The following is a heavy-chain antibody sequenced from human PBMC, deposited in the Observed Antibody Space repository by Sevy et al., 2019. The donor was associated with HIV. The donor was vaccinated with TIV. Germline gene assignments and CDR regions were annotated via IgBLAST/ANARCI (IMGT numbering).Heavy chain of an antibody. Sequence: SETLSLTCTVSGGSISSYYWSWIRQPPGKGLEWIGYIYYSGSTNYNPSLKSRVTISVDTSKNQFSLKLSSVTAADTAVYYGARHSSGWLQDRYYGMDVWGQGTTVTVSS. CDR1: GGSISSYY. CDR2: IYYSGST. V-gene: IGHV4-59*01. CDR3: ARHSSGWLQDRYYGMDV. D-gene: IGHD5-12*01. J-gene: IGHJ6*02.